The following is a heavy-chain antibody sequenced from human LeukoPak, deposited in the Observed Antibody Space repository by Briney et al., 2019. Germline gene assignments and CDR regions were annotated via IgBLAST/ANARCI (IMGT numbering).Heavy chain of an antibody. CDR2: IKQDGSEK. CDR3: ATEGSFDY. Sequence: GGSLRLSCAVSGFTFSNAWMSWVRQAPGKGLEWVANIKQDGSEKYYVDSVKGRFTISRDNAKNSLYLQMNSLRAEDTAVYYCATEGSFDYWGQGTLVTVSS. V-gene: IGHV3-7*01. CDR1: GFTFSNAW. J-gene: IGHJ4*02.